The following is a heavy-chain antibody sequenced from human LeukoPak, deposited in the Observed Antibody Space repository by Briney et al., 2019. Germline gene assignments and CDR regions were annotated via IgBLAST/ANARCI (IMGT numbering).Heavy chain of an antibody. CDR3: ARDAGWGYYDL. Sequence: PGGGQRLSCVASGFTFSTSWGTWVRQAPRKALEGVANIDKHGRGKHYVDPPEGRFAISRDYASNSVFLQMDSLRAEDTSVYYCARDAGWGYYDLWGQGTPVTVSS. J-gene: IGHJ4*02. CDR2: IDKHGRGK. V-gene: IGHV3-7*01. D-gene: IGHD1-26*01. CDR1: GFTFSTSW.